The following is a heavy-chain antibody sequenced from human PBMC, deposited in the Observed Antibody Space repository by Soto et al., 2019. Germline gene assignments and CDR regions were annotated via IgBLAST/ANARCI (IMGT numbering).Heavy chain of an antibody. CDR2: IIPIFGTA. CDR1: GGTFSSYA. J-gene: IGHJ4*02. Sequence: SVKVSCKASGGTFSSYAISWVRQAPGQGLEWMGGIIPIFGTANYAQKFQGRVTITADESTSTAYMELSSLRSEDTAVYYCARTYSGSYVFDYWGQGTLVTVSS. CDR3: ARTYSGSYVFDY. V-gene: IGHV1-69*13. D-gene: IGHD1-26*01.